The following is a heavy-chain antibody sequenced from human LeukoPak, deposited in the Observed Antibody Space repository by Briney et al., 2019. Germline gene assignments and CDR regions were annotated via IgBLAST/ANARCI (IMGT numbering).Heavy chain of an antibody. CDR3: ARDYCGGDCYSGIFDY. V-gene: IGHV3-11*01. J-gene: IGHJ4*02. CDR2: ISSSGSTI. CDR1: GFTFSDYY. Sequence: GGSLRLSCAASGFTFSDYYMSWIRQAPGKGLEWVSYISSSGSTIYYADSVKGRFTISRDNAKNSLYLQMNSLRAEDTAVYYCARDYCGGDCYSGIFDYWGQGTLVTVSS. D-gene: IGHD2-21*02.